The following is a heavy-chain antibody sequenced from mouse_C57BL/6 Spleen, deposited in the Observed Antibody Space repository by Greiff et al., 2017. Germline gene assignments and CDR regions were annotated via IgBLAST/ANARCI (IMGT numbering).Heavy chain of an antibody. Sequence: VQLQQSDAELVKPGASVKISCKVSGYTFTDHTIPWMKQRPEQGLEWIGYIYPSGGSTKYNEKFKGKATLTADKSSRTAYLQLNSLTSEDSGVYFGERGDYGSSYGGDYFDYWGQGTTLTVSS. CDR2: IYPSGGST. J-gene: IGHJ2*01. D-gene: IGHD1-1*01. V-gene: IGHV1-78*01. CDR1: GYTFTDHT. CDR3: ERGDYGSSYGGDYFDY.